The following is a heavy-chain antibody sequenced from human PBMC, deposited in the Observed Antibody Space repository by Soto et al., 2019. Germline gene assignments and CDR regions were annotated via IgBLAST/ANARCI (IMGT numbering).Heavy chain of an antibody. CDR3: ARRPKGYDGYPLGYFDY. Sequence: SETLSVTCTVSVGSISSSSYYWFWIRHPPGKGLEWIGSIYYSGSTYYNPSLKSRVTISVDTSKNQFSLKLSSVTAADTAVYYCARRPKGYDGYPLGYFDYWGQGTLVTVSS. V-gene: IGHV4-39*01. CDR2: IYYSGST. CDR1: VGSISSSSYY. D-gene: IGHD2-21*01. J-gene: IGHJ4*02.